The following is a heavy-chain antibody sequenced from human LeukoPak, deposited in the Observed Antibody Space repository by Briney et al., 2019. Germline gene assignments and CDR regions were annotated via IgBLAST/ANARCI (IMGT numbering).Heavy chain of an antibody. CDR3: ARDLGDFWSGFYGMDV. D-gene: IGHD3-3*01. V-gene: IGHV1-69*13. CDR1: GGTFSSYA. Sequence: SVKVSCKASGGTFSSYAISWVRQAPGQGLEWMGGIIPIFDTANSAQKFRGRVTITADESTSTAYMELRSLRSDDTAVYYCARDLGDFWSGFYGMDVWGQGTTVTVSS. J-gene: IGHJ6*02. CDR2: IIPIFDTA.